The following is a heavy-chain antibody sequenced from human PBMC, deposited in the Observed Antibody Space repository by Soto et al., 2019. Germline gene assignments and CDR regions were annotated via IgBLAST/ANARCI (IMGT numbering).Heavy chain of an antibody. J-gene: IGHJ6*02. CDR1: GYSFTSYW. CDR2: IYPGDSDT. V-gene: IGHV5-51*01. D-gene: IGHD3-22*01. CDR3: ARLSSGYPPGDGMDV. Sequence: GDSLKISCKGSGYSFTSYWIDWVLQMPGKGLEWMGIIYPGDSDTRYSPSFQGQVTISADKSISTAYLRWSSLKTSDTAMYYCARLSSGYPPGDGMDVWGQGTKVTVSS.